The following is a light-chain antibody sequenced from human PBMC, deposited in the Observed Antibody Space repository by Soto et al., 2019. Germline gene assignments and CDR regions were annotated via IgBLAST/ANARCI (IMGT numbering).Light chain of an antibody. Sequence: DIQMTQSPSTLSASVGDRVTITCRASQTVSSWLAWYQQKPGKAPKLLIYDVSSLESGVPSRFSGSGSGTEFTLTISCLQPDDFATYYCQQYYSYSRTFGQGTKVEVK. CDR1: QTVSSW. CDR3: QQYYSYSRT. J-gene: IGKJ1*01. CDR2: DVS. V-gene: IGKV1-5*01.